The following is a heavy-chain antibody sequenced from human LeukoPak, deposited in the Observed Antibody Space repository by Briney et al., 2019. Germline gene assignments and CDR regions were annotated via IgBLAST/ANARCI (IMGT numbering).Heavy chain of an antibody. D-gene: IGHD4-11*01. CDR3: ASHIRLQGLRP. V-gene: IGHV4-61*02. CDR2: IYTSGIT. J-gene: IGHJ5*02. CDR1: GGSISSGSYY. Sequence: SETLSLXCTVSGGSISSGSYYWSWSRQPAGKGLEWIGRIYTSGITNYNPSLKSRVTISVDTSKNQFSLKLSSVTAADTAVYYCASHIRLQGLRPWGQGTLVTVSS.